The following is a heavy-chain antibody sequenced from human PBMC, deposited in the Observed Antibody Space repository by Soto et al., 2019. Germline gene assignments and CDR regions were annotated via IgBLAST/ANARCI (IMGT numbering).Heavy chain of an antibody. Sequence: GGSLRLSCAASGFTFSSYAMHWVRQAPGKGLEWVAVISYDGSNKYYADSVKGRFTISRDNSKNTLYLQMNSLRAEDTAVYYCARAFRYSSSRQVGGYWGQGTLVTVSS. CDR3: ARAFRYSSSRQVGGY. J-gene: IGHJ4*02. D-gene: IGHD6-13*01. CDR2: ISYDGSNK. CDR1: GFTFSSYA. V-gene: IGHV3-30-3*01.